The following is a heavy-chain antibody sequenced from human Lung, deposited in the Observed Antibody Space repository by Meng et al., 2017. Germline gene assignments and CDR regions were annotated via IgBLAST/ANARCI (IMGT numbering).Heavy chain of an antibody. V-gene: IGHV4-59*01. CDR3: ASFRD. CDR1: GGSISSYY. Sequence: QESGPGLVKPAATLSLPCTVSGGSISSYYWSWIRQPPGKGLEWIGYIYYSGSTNYNPSLKSRVTISVDTSKNQFSLKLSSVTAADTAVYYCASFRDWGQGTLVRLL. CDR2: IYYSGST. J-gene: IGHJ4*02.